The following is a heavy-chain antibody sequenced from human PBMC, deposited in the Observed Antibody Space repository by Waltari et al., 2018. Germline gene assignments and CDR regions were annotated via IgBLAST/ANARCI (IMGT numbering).Heavy chain of an antibody. D-gene: IGHD3-10*01. Sequence: QVQLVQSGAEVKKPGASVKVSCKASGYTFTSYDINWVRQATGQGLEWMGWINPNSGNTGYAQKCQGRVTMTRNTSISTAYMELSSLRSEDTAVYYCARGTGELLWFGEFRNWFDPWGQGTLVTVSS. J-gene: IGHJ5*02. V-gene: IGHV1-8*01. CDR3: ARGTGELLWFGEFRNWFDP. CDR1: GYTFTSYD. CDR2: INPNSGNT.